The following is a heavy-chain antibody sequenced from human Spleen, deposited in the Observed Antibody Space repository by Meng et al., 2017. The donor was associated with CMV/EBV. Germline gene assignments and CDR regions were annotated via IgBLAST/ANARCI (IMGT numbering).Heavy chain of an antibody. CDR1: GFTFSSYA. Sequence: GGSLRLSCAASGFTFSSYAMSWVRQAPGKGLEWVSAISGSGGSTYYADSVKGRFTISRDNAKNSLYLQMNSLRAEDTAVYYCASLAAAGGYYYYYGMDVWGQGTTVTVSS. CDR3: ASLAAAGGYYYYYGMDV. V-gene: IGHV3-23*01. J-gene: IGHJ6*02. D-gene: IGHD6-13*01. CDR2: ISGSGGST.